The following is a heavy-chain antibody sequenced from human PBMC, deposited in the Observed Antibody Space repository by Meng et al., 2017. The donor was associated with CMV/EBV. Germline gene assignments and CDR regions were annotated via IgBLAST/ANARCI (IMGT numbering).Heavy chain of an antibody. V-gene: IGHV3-30-3*01. D-gene: IGHD6-13*01. CDR3: ARDGYSSSWYGPGYYYYYYGMDV. CDR2: ISYDGSNK. Sequence: GESLKISCAASGFTFSSYAMHWVRQAPGKGLEWVAVISYDGSNKYHADSVKGRFTISRDNSKNTLYLQMNSLRAEDTAVYYCARDGYSSSWYGPGYYYYYYGMDVWGQGTTVTVSS. CDR1: GFTFSSYA. J-gene: IGHJ6*02.